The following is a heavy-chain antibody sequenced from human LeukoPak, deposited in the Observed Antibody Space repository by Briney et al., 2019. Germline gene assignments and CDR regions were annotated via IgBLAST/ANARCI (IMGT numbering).Heavy chain of an antibody. D-gene: IGHD3-9*01. Sequence: GGSLRLSCAASGFTFSSYGMHWVRQAPGKGLEWVAFIRYDGSNKYYADSVKGRFTISRDNSKNTLYLQMKSLRAEDTAVYYCARDILTGSQSRFQHWGQGTLVTVSS. V-gene: IGHV3-30*02. CDR1: GFTFSSYG. J-gene: IGHJ1*01. CDR3: ARDILTGSQSRFQH. CDR2: IRYDGSNK.